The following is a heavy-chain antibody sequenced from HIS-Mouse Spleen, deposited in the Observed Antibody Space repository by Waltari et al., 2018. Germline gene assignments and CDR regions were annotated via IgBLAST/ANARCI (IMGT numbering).Heavy chain of an antibody. CDR3: ARDLELDAFDI. J-gene: IGHJ3*02. CDR2: INSDGSST. CDR1: GFTFSSYW. D-gene: IGHD1-1*01. V-gene: IGHV3-74*01. Sequence: AASGFTFSSYWMHWVRQAPGKGLVGVSRINSDGSSTSYADSVKGRFTISRDNAKNTLYLQMNSLRAEDTAVYYCARDLELDAFDIWGQGTMVTVSS.